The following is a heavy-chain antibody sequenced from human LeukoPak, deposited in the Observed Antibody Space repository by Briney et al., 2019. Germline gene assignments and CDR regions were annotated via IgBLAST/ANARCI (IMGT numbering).Heavy chain of an antibody. Sequence: GGSLRLSCAASGFTFSSYSMSWVRQAPGKGLEWVSAISGSGGSTYYADSVKGRFTISRDNSKNTLYLQMNSLRADDTAVYYCAKGGVVGPFDYWDQGTLVTVSS. CDR2: ISGSGGST. CDR3: AKGGVVGPFDY. J-gene: IGHJ4*02. V-gene: IGHV3-23*01. D-gene: IGHD1-26*01. CDR1: GFTFSSYS.